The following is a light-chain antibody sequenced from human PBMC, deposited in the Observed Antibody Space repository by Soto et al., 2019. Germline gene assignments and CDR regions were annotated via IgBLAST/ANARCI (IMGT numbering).Light chain of an antibody. V-gene: IGKV1-27*01. CDR3: QNYMSVPFT. CDR1: QGIRSV. Sequence: DIQMTQSPSSLSASVGDRVTLTCRARQGIRSVLAWLQQRPGKVPNLLIYAASTLHSGVQSRFSGSGSGTDFALTISALQPDDVATYYCQNYMSVPFTFGGGTKVQI. J-gene: IGKJ4*01. CDR2: AAS.